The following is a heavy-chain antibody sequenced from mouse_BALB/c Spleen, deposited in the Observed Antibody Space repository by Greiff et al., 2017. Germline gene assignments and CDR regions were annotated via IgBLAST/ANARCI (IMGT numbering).Heavy chain of an antibody. CDR1: GFSLTSYG. V-gene: IGHV2-5-1*01. CDR3: ARAHPHMDY. CDR2: IWRGGST. J-gene: IGHJ4*01. Sequence: QVQLQQSGPSLVQPSQSLSITCTVSGFSLTSYGVHWVRQSPGKGLEWLGVIWRGGSTDYNAAFMSRLSITKDNSKSQVFLKMNSLQTDDTARYYCARAHPHMDYWGQGTSVTVSS. D-gene: IGHD6-1*01.